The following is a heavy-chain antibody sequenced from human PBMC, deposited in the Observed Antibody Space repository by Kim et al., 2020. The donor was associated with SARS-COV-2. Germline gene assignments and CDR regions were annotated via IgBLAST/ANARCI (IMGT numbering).Heavy chain of an antibody. Sequence: SPSFQSHVTISADKSSSTAYLKWSSLKASDTAMYYCARLSVRVDYGMDVWGQGTTVTVSS. J-gene: IGHJ6*02. V-gene: IGHV5-10-1*01. CDR3: ARLSVRVDYGMDV.